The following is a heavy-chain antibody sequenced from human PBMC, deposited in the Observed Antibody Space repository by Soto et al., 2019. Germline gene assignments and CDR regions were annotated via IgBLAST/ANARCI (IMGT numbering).Heavy chain of an antibody. CDR1: GGSISSYY. V-gene: IGHV4-59*08. D-gene: IGHD1-1*01. CDR3: ARHEDWNLIFDY. CDR2: IYYSGST. Sequence: TSETLSLTCTVSGGSISSYYWSWIRQPPGKGLEWIGYIYYSGSTNYNPSLEGRVTISVDTSKNQFSLKLNSVTAADTAVYYCARHEDWNLIFDYWGQGTLVTVSS. J-gene: IGHJ4*02.